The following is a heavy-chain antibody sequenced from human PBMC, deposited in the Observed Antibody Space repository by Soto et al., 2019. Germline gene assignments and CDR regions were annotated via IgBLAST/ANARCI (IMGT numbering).Heavy chain of an antibody. CDR1: GYTFANYD. D-gene: IGHD2-21*01. CDR3: ARSDGYNFNWLES. V-gene: IGHV1-8*01. CDR2: MNPSRASGNT. J-gene: IGHJ5*01. Sequence: QVQLVQSGAEVKTPVASVKVSCKASGYTFANYDINWVRQAPGQGLEWMGWMNPSRASGNTGYAQKLQGRLTMTRDTALSIAHMELRSLRNEDTAVYYSARSDGYNFNWLESWGQGTLVTVST.